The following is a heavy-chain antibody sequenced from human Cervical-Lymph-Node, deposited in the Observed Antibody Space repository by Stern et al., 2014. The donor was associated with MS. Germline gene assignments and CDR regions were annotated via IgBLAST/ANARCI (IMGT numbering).Heavy chain of an antibody. CDR3: ARVEGLYYDSSGYYDH. CDR1: GFTFGRYW. D-gene: IGHD3-22*01. V-gene: IGHV3-7*01. J-gene: IGHJ4*02. CDR2: IRQEEGER. Sequence: EDQLVESGGGLVQPGGSLRLSCAASGFTFGRYWMSWVRQGPGKGLEWVANIRQEEGERYYMDSVKGRFTISRDDTKNSLFLEMHSLRAEDMAVYYCARVEGLYYDSSGYYDHWGQGTLVTVSS.